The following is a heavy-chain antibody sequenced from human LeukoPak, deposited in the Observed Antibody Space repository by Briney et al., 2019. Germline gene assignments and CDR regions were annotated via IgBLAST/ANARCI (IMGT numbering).Heavy chain of an antibody. J-gene: IGHJ4*02. CDR3: ARGPRRREYYEFWSGLPGGFGYIDRGFDY. Sequence: SETLSLTCTVSGGSISSGSYYWSWIRQPAGKGLEWIGRIYTSGSTNYNPSLKSRVTISVDTSKNQFSLKLSSVTAADTAVYYCARGPRRREYYEFWSGLPGGFGYIDRGFDYWGQGTLVTAPS. V-gene: IGHV4-61*02. D-gene: IGHD3-3*01. CDR1: GGSISSGSYY. CDR2: IYTSGST.